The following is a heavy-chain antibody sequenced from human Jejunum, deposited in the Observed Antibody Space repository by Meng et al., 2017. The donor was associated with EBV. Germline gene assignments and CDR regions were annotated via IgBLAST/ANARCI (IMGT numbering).Heavy chain of an antibody. CDR1: GFTLSSYW. CDR2: INSDGSKT. V-gene: IGHV3-74*01. CDR3: VRGPPPDT. J-gene: IGHJ5*02. Sequence: ELQLVESGAGLVQPGDSLRLSCAASGFTLSSYWMHWVRQAPGKGLVWVSRINSDGSKTNYADSVKGRFTISRDIAKNTLYLQLNSLRADDTAVYYCVRGPPPDTWGQGTLVTVSS.